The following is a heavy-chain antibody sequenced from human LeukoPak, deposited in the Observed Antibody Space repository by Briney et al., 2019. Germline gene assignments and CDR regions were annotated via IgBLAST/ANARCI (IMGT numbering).Heavy chain of an antibody. J-gene: IGHJ6*02. V-gene: IGHV3-15*01. CDR2: IKSKTDGGTT. Sequence: GRSLRLSCAASGFTFDDYAMHWVRQAPGKGLEWVGRIKSKTDGGTTDYAAPVKGKFTISRADSKNTLYLQMNSLKTEDTAVYYCTTGLTPPPPGGTAHYYYYYYGMDVWGQGTTVTVSS. D-gene: IGHD4-23*01. CDR1: GFTFDDYA. CDR3: TTGLTPPPPGGTAHYYYYYYGMDV.